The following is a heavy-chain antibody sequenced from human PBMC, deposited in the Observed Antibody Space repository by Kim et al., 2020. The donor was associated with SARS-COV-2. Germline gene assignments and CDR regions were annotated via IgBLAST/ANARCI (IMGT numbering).Heavy chain of an antibody. Sequence: GGSLRLSCTTSGFTFGDYAMNWVRQAPGKGLEWVGLIRNKAYGGTTTYAASVRGRFVISRDDSKSIVYLEMNSLKSEDTAFYYCTRDQGMTGYGVDVWGQGTTVTVSS. V-gene: IGHV3-49*04. CDR1: GFTFGDYA. D-gene: IGHD1-20*01. J-gene: IGHJ6*02. CDR2: IRNKAYGGTT. CDR3: TRDQGMTGYGVDV.